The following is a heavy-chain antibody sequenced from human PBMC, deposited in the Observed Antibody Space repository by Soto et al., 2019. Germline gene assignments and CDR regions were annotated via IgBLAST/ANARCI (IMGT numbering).Heavy chain of an antibody. Sequence: QITLKESGPTLVKPTQTLTLTCTFSGFSLSTTAEGVGWLSQPPGKALEWLALIYWDDDERYSPSLKSRLTITKDTSKNQVVLTMTNVDPVDTATYYCAHGSCSSADCYPNPYLDYWGQGILVTVSS. CDR2: IYWDDDE. CDR3: AHGSCSSADCYPNPYLDY. CDR1: GFSLSTTAEG. J-gene: IGHJ4*02. V-gene: IGHV2-5*02. D-gene: IGHD2-2*01.